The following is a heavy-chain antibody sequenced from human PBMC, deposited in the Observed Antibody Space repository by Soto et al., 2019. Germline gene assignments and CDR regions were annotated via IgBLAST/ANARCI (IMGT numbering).Heavy chain of an antibody. CDR2: ISGSGGST. CDR3: AKLLYDFWSGVYYFDY. Sequence: GGSLRLSCEVSGFTVSNTYMSWIRQAPGKGLEWVSAISGSGGSTYYADSVKGRFTTSRDNSKNTLYLQMNSLRAEDTAVYYCAKLLYDFWSGVYYFDYWGQGTLVTVSS. J-gene: IGHJ4*02. D-gene: IGHD3-3*01. CDR1: GFTVSNTY. V-gene: IGHV3-23*01.